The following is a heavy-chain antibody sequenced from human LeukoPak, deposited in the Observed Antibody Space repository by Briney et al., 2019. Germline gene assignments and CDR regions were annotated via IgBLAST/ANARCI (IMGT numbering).Heavy chain of an antibody. CDR2: IYPGDSDT. J-gene: IGHJ4*02. CDR1: GYSFTSYW. D-gene: IGHD6-13*01. V-gene: IGHV5-51*01. Sequence: GESLQISCKGSGYSFTSYWIGWVRQMPGKGLEWMGIIYPGDSDTRYSPSFQGQVTISADKSISTAYLQWSSLKASDTAMYYCGRIAAAGTPSFDYWGQGTLVTVSS. CDR3: GRIAAAGTPSFDY.